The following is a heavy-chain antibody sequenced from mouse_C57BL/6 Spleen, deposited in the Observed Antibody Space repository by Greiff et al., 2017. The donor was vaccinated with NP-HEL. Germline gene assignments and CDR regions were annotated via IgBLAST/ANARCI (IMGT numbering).Heavy chain of an antibody. CDR2: INPYNGGT. CDR3: ARRSYSNYVDYYAMDY. J-gene: IGHJ4*01. V-gene: IGHV1-19*01. CDR1: GYTFTDYY. D-gene: IGHD2-5*01. Sequence: EVKLMESGPVLVKPGASVKMSCKASGYTFTDYYMNWVKQSHGKSLEWIGVINPYNGGTSYNQKFKGKATLTVDKSSSTAYMELNSLTSEDSAVYYCARRSYSNYVDYYAMDYWGQGTSVTVSS.